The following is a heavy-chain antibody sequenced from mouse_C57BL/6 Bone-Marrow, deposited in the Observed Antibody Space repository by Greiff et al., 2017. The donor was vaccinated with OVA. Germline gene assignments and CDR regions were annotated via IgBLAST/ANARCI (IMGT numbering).Heavy chain of an antibody. CDR2: INPNNGGT. D-gene: IGHD1-1*01. Sequence: EVQLQQSGPELVKPGASVKISCKASGYTFTDYYMNWVKQSHGKSLEWIGDINPNNGGTSYNQKFKGKATLTVDKSSSTAYMELRSLTSEDSAVYYCAREEDYYGSSYWYFDVWGTGTTVTVSS. CDR3: AREEDYYGSSYWYFDV. CDR1: GYTFTDYY. J-gene: IGHJ1*03. V-gene: IGHV1-26*01.